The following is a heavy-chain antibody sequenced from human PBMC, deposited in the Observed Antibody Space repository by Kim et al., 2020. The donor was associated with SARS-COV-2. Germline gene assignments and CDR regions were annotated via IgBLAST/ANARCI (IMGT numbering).Heavy chain of an antibody. V-gene: IGHV4-31*03. CDR1: GGSISSGGYY. J-gene: IGHJ3*02. CDR2: IYYSGST. CDR3: ARAWMKSDAFDI. D-gene: IGHD5-12*01. Sequence: SETLSLTCTVSGGSISSGGYYWSWIRQHPGKGLEWIGYIYYSGSTYYNPSLKSRVTISVDTSKNQFSLKLSSVTAADTAVYYCARAWMKSDAFDIWGQGTMVTVSS.